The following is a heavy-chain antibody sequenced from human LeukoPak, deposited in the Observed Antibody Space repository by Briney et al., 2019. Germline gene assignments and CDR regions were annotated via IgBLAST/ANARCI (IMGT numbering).Heavy chain of an antibody. CDR3: AREEGYCSSTTCSATFDY. J-gene: IGHJ4*02. CDR1: GYTFTCYY. CDR2: INPNSGGT. Sequence: GASVKVSCKASGYTFTCYYMHWVRQAPGQGLEWMGWINPNSGGTNYAQKFQGRVTMTRDTSITTAHMELSRLRSDDTAVYYCAREEGYCSSTTCSATFDYWGQGTLVTVSS. D-gene: IGHD2-2*01. V-gene: IGHV1-2*02.